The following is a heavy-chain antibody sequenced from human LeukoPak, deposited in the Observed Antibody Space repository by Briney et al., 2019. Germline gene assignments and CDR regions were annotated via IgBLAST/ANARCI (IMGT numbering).Heavy chain of an antibody. Sequence: SETPSLTCTVSGGSISSYYWSWIRQPAGKGLEWIGRIYTSGSTNYDPSLKSRVTMSVDTPKNQFSLKLSSVTAADTAVYYCARDDVYCSSTSCYNNWFDPWGQGTLVTVSS. V-gene: IGHV4-4*07. CDR2: IYTSGST. J-gene: IGHJ5*02. D-gene: IGHD2-2*02. CDR1: GGSISSYY. CDR3: ARDDVYCSSTSCYNNWFDP.